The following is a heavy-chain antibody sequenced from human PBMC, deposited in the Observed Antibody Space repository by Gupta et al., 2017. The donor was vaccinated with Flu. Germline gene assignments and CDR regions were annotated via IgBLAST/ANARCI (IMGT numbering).Heavy chain of an antibody. V-gene: IGHV3-23*01. CDR2: ISGSGGST. Sequence: EVQLLASGGGLVQPGGSLRLSCAASGFTFSSYAMSCVRQAPGKGLEWVSAISGSGGSTYYADSVKGRFTISRDNSKNTLYLQMNSLRAEDTAVYYCASQTPRRGYCSDGSCYEGDYWGQGTLVTVSS. D-gene: IGHD2-15*01. J-gene: IGHJ4*02. CDR1: GFTFSSYA. CDR3: ASQTPRRGYCSDGSCYEGDY.